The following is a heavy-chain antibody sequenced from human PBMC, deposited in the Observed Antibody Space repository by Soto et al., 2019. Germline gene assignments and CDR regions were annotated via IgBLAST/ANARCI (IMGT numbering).Heavy chain of an antibody. D-gene: IGHD4-17*01. Sequence: PSETLSLTCAVSGGSIGRNDWRSWVRQPPGKGLEWIGEIYVRKSATYNPSLKTRVTISVDMSKNLFSLELRSVTAADTAVYYCVKNGDFSLQDWGQGTLVTVSS. V-gene: IGHV4-4*02. J-gene: IGHJ1*01. CDR2: IYVRKSA. CDR3: VKNGDFSLQD. CDR1: GGSIGRNDW.